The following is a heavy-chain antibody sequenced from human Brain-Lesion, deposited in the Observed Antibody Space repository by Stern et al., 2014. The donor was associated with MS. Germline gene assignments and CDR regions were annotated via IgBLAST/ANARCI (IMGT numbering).Heavy chain of an antibody. D-gene: IGHD5-18*01. J-gene: IGHJ4*02. CDR3: ASGYRIFDY. CDR2: IHPSGSA. V-gene: IGHV4-61*02. Sequence: QVQLVESGPGLVKPSQTLSLTCTVSGGSISSGSDYWSWIRQPVGKGLEGIGRIHPSGSAFYTPSLKGRVTISTDTSMNQFSLELNSATAADTAIYYCASGYRIFDYWGQGILVTVSS. CDR1: GGSISSGSDY.